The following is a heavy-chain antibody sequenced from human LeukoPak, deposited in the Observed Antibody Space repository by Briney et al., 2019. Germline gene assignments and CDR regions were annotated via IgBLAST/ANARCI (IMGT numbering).Heavy chain of an antibody. Sequence: GGSLRLSCAASGFTFDDYAMHWVRQAPGKGLEWVSGISWNSGSIGYADSVKGRFTISRDNAKNSLYLQMNSLRAEDTALYYCAKVTTVTAELYDALDIWGQGTMVTVSS. CDR2: ISWNSGSI. CDR1: GFTFDDYA. V-gene: IGHV3-9*01. CDR3: AKVTTVTAELYDALDI. J-gene: IGHJ3*02. D-gene: IGHD4-17*01.